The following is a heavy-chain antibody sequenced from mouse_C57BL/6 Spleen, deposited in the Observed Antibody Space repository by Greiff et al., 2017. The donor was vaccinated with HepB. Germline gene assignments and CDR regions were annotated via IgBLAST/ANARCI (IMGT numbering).Heavy chain of an antibody. CDR1: GFTFSDYY. V-gene: IGHV5-12*01. CDR2: ISNGGGST. Sequence: EVKLMESGGGLVQPGGSLKLSCAASGFTFSDYYMYWVRQTPEKRLEWVAYISNGGGSTYYPDTVKGRFTISRDNAKNTLFLQLSRLKSEDRAMYYCARRGIYYGNSGAMDDWGQGTSVNVSS. J-gene: IGHJ4*01. D-gene: IGHD2-1*01. CDR3: ARRGIYYGNSGAMDD.